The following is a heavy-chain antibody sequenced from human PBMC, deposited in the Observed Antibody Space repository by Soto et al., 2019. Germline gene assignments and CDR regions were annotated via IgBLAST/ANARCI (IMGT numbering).Heavy chain of an antibody. D-gene: IGHD3-22*01. V-gene: IGHV4-34*01. Sequence: PSETLSLTCAVYGGSFSGYYWSWIRQPPGKGLEWIGEINHSGSTNYNPSLKSRVTISVDTSKNQFSLKLSSVTAADTAVYYCARGQITMIVVVKPRGMDVWGQGTTVTVSS. CDR1: GGSFSGYY. CDR3: ARGQITMIVVVKPRGMDV. J-gene: IGHJ6*02. CDR2: INHSGST.